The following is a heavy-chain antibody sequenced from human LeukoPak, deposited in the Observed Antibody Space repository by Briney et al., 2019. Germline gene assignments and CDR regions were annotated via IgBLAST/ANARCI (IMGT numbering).Heavy chain of an antibody. D-gene: IGHD6-19*01. Sequence: GESLKISCKCSGYSFTSYWIGWVRQMPGKGLEWMGIIYPGDSDTRYSPSFQGQVTISADKSISTAYLQWSSLKASDTAMYYCARLTYSSGWYRLFDYWGQGTLVTVSS. V-gene: IGHV5-51*01. J-gene: IGHJ4*02. CDR3: ARLTYSSGWYRLFDY. CDR2: IYPGDSDT. CDR1: GYSFTSYW.